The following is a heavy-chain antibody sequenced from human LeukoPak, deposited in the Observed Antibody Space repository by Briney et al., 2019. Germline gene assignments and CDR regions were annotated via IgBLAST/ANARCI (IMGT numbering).Heavy chain of an antibody. J-gene: IGHJ5*02. CDR3: ARAPTVTTGDWFDP. CDR2: IYYSGST. D-gene: IGHD4-17*01. V-gene: IGHV4-31*03. CDR1: DGSISSGGYY. Sequence: SQTLSLTCTVSDGSISSGGYYWSWIRQHPGKGLEWIGYIYYSGSTYYNPSLKSRVTISVDTSKNQFSLKLSSVTAADTAVYYCARAPTVTTGDWFDPWGQGTLVTVSS.